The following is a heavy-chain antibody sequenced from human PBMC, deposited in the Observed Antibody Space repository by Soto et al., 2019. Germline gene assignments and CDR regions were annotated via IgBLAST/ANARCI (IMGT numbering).Heavy chain of an antibody. CDR1: GFAFDDYA. Sequence: GGSLRLSFAASGFAFDDYAMDWVRQAPGKGLEWVSGISWSGNSIGYADSLNGRFTISRDNPKNTRYLHMISLGAEDTAVYYCARDFVVGGSTINYYYGMDVWGQGTTVTVSS. CDR2: ISWSGNSI. J-gene: IGHJ6*02. CDR3: ARDFVVGGSTINYYYGMDV. V-gene: IGHV3-9*01. D-gene: IGHD1-26*01.